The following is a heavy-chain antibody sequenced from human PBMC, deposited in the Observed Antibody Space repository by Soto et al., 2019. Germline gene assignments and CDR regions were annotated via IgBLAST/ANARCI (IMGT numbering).Heavy chain of an antibody. CDR3: ARHEYSGYGSTYNWFDP. V-gene: IGHV5-51*01. D-gene: IGHD5-12*01. CDR1: GYSFTSYW. J-gene: IGHJ5*02. CDR2: IYPGDADT. Sequence: EVQLVQSGAEVKKPGESLKISCKGSGYSFTSYWIGWVRQMPGKGLEWMGIIYPGDADTRDSPSFQGQVTISADKSISTAYLQWSSLKASATAMYYCARHEYSGYGSTYNWFDPWGQGTLVTVSS.